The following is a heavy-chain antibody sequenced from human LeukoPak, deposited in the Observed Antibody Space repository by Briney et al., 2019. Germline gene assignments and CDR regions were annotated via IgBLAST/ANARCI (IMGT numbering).Heavy chain of an antibody. CDR2: INPNSGGT. J-gene: IGHJ4*02. D-gene: IGHD3-16*02. Sequence: ASVRVSCKASGYTFTAYYMHWVRQAPGQGLEWMGWINPNSGGTNYAQKFKGWVTLTRDTSVNTTYMELSRLTSDVTAVYFCARGTPGSYLGYWGQGTLVTVSS. V-gene: IGHV1-2*04. CDR1: GYTFTAYY. CDR3: ARGTPGSYLGY.